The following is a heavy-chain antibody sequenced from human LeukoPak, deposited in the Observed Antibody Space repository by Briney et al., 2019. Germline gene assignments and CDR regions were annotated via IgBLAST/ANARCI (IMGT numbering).Heavy chain of an antibody. Sequence: GESLRLSCAASGFSFSSYGMRWVRQAPGKGLEWVGDIWYDGSHTYYADSVKGRFTISRDNSMNTLYMQMNSLRGEDAAVYYCVRGGYCSGTSCAHYDGMDVWGQGTTVTVSS. CDR1: GFSFSSYG. D-gene: IGHD2-2*01. CDR3: VRGGYCSGTSCAHYDGMDV. CDR2: IWYDGSHT. J-gene: IGHJ6*02. V-gene: IGHV3-33*01.